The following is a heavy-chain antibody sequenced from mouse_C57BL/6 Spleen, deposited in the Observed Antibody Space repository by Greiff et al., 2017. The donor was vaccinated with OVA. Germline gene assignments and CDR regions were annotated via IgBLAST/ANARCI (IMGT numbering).Heavy chain of an antibody. Sequence: EVKLQESGGDLVKPGGSLKLSCAASGFTFSSYGMSWVRQTPDKRLEWVATISSGGSYTYYPDSVKGRFTISRDNAKNTLYLQMSSLKSEDTAMYYCARHDDYDGAYYAMDYWGQGTSVTVSS. CDR3: ARHDDYDGAYYAMDY. CDR1: GFTFSSYG. D-gene: IGHD2-4*01. V-gene: IGHV5-6*01. CDR2: ISSGGSYT. J-gene: IGHJ4*01.